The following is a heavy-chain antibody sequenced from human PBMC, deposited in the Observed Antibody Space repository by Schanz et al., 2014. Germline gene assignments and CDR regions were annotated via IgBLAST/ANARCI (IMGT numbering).Heavy chain of an antibody. CDR2: ISYGTSYI. Sequence: EVQLLESGGGLVQPGGSLRLSCAASGFNFSSYSLNSVRQAPGKGLEWVSSISYGTSYIYYAESVKGRFTISRDNAKNSLYLEMNSLRAEDTALYYCARDRRNADLDYWGQGALVTVSS. J-gene: IGHJ4*02. CDR3: ARDRRNADLDY. V-gene: IGHV3-21*01. CDR1: GFNFSSYS. D-gene: IGHD1-1*01.